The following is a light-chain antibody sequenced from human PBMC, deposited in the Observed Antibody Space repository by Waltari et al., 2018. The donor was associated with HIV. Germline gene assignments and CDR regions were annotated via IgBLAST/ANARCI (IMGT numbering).Light chain of an antibody. V-gene: IGKV1-5*03. CDR2: GAS. CDR1: QTISTS. Sequence: DVQMTQSPSTLSASIGDRVTIXCRASQTISTSLAWYQHKPGKAPKLLVYGASTVPSGVPSKFRGSGSGTEFSLTISSLQPDDFATYYCLHYKYYPFTFGPGTKVDIK. J-gene: IGKJ3*01. CDR3: LHYKYYPFT.